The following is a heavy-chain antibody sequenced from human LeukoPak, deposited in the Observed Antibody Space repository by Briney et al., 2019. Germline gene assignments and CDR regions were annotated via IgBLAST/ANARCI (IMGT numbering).Heavy chain of an antibody. CDR3: TRGGYGGPRVDFDY. Sequence: GASVKVSCKASGYTFTRYYMHWVRQAPGQGLEWMGIISPSGASTSYAQKFQGRVTMTRDTSTSTVYMELSSLRSEDTAVYYCTRGGYGGPRVDFDYWGQGTLVTVSS. CDR1: GYTFTRYY. D-gene: IGHD1-1*01. V-gene: IGHV1-46*01. J-gene: IGHJ4*02. CDR2: ISPSGAST.